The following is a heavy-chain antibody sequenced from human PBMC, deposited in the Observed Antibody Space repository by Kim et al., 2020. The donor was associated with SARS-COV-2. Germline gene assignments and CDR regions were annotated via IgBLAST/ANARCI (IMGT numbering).Heavy chain of an antibody. J-gene: IGHJ4*02. CDR3: ARGNSIVVVVAATFDY. CDR2: INPSGGST. V-gene: IGHV1-46*01. CDR1: GYTFTSYY. Sequence: ASVKVSCKASGYTFTSYYMHWVRQAPGQGLEWMGIINPSGGSTSYAQKFQGRVTMTRDTSTSTVYMELSSLRSEDTAVYYCARGNSIVVVVAATFDYWGQGTLVTVSS. D-gene: IGHD2-15*01.